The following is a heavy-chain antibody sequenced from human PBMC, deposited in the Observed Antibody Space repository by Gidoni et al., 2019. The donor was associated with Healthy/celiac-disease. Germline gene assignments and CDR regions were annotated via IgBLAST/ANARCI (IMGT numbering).Heavy chain of an antibody. CDR3: ARDGGEVVVTAPLYYFDH. J-gene: IGHJ4*02. CDR2: LWYDGINK. CDR1: GFTFSSDG. V-gene: IGHV3-33*01. Sequence: QVQLVELVGGVVEPGRSLSVSCAASGFTFSSDGMHWVRQAPGEGVGWVAVLWYDGINKYTAETGERQFTIYRDNSDSTLYIQMSSWRAGDTVVYYGARDGGEVVVTAPLYYFDHLGQGTLVTVSS. D-gene: IGHD2-21*02.